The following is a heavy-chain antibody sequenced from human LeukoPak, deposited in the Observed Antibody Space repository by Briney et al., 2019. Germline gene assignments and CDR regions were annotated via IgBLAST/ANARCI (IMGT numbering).Heavy chain of an antibody. CDR3: ARRRTITMVRGVPFDY. D-gene: IGHD3-10*01. V-gene: IGHV4-59*05. CDR2: IYYSGST. Sequence: PSETLSLTCTVSGGSISSYYWSWIRQPPGKGLEWIGSIYYSGSTYYNPSLKSRVTISVDTSKNQFSLKLSSVTAADTAVYYCARRRTITMVRGVPFDYWGQGTLVTVSS. CDR1: GGSISSYY. J-gene: IGHJ4*02.